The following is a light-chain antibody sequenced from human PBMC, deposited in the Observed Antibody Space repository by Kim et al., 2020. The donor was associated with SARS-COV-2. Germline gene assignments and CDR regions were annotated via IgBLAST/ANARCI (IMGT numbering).Light chain of an antibody. CDR1: SSDVGSYDF. CDR3: CSFAGSITWV. CDR2: EVT. Sequence: QSALTQPASVSGSPGQSITISCTGASSDVGSYDFVSWYQQHPGKAPKILIYEVTKRPSGVSHRSSGSKSGNTASLTIFGLQTEDEADYYCCSFAGSITWVFGGGTQLTVL. V-gene: IGLV2-23*02. J-gene: IGLJ3*02.